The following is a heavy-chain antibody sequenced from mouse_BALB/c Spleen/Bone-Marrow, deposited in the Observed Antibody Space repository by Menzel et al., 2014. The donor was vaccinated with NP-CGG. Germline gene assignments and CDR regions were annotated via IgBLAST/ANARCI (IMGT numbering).Heavy chain of an antibody. CDR3: ARRGHGFAWSAY. D-gene: IGHD1-2*01. CDR1: GYTFSSYW. CDR2: ILPGSGST. J-gene: IGHJ3*01. V-gene: IGHV1-9*01. Sequence: QAQLKQSGTELMEPGASVKISCKATGYTFSSYWIEWVNQRPGHGLEWIGEILPGSGSTNYNEKFKGKATFTADTSSNTAYMQLSSLTSEDSAVYYCARRGHGFAWSAYWGQGTLVTVSA.